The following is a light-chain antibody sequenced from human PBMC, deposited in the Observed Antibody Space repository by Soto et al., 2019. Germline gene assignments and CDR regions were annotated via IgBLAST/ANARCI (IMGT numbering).Light chain of an antibody. V-gene: IGLV1-47*01. CDR3: ETWDDSLSGVV. J-gene: IGLJ2*01. CDR1: ISNIGSNY. CDR2: RNN. Sequence: QAVVTQPPSASGTPGQRVTISCSGSISNIGSNYVYWYQHLPGTAPKLLIYRNNQRPSGVPDRFSGSKSGTSASLAISGLRSEDEADYYCETWDDSLSGVVFGGGTKLTVL.